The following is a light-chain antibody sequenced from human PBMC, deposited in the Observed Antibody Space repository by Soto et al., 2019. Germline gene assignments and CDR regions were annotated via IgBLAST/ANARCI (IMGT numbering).Light chain of an antibody. CDR3: SSYTSSSTV. V-gene: IGLV2-14*03. CDR2: DVS. J-gene: IGLJ2*01. CDR1: SIDIGGYSF. Sequence: QSALTQPASVSASPGQSITISCTGTSIDIGGYSFVSWYQHHPGKAPKLMIHDVSNRPSGVSNRFSGSKSGNTASLTISGLQSEDEADYYCSSYTSSSTVFGGGTKVTVL.